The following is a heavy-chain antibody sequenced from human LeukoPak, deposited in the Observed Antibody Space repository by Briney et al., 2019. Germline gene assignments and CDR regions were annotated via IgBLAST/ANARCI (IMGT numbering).Heavy chain of an antibody. J-gene: IGHJ6*02. Sequence: GGSLRLSCAASGFTFSSYDMHWVRQATGKGLEWVSAIGTAGDTYYPGSVKGRFTISRENAKNSLYLQMNSLRAGDTAVYYCARQGTSSSWYGHYYYGMDVWGQGTTVTVSS. D-gene: IGHD6-13*01. CDR3: ARQGTSSSWYGHYYYGMDV. CDR2: IGTAGDT. V-gene: IGHV3-13*01. CDR1: GFTFSSYD.